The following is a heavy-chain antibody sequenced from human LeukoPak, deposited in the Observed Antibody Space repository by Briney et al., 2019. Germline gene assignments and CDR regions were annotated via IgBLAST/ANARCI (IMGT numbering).Heavy chain of an antibody. J-gene: IGHJ5*02. CDR3: ARAEQLVRTALNWFDP. CDR1: GYTFTGHC. Sequence: GASVKVSCKAYGYTFTGHCMHWVRQAPGHGLEWMGWINPNSGGTNYAQKLQGRVTMTTDTSTSTAYMELRSLRSDDTAVYYCARAEQLVRTALNWFDPWGQGTLVTVSS. D-gene: IGHD6-13*01. CDR2: INPNSGGT. V-gene: IGHV1-2*02.